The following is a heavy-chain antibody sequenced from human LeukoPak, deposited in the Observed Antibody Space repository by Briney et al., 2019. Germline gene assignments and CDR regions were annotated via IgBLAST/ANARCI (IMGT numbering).Heavy chain of an antibody. J-gene: IGHJ4*02. D-gene: IGHD6-6*01. CDR2: IYTSGST. CDR3: AREHSSSAGFVDY. CDR1: GGSISGYY. V-gene: IGHV4-4*07. Sequence: SETLSLTCTVSGGSISGYYWSWIRQPAGKGLEWIGRIYTSGSTNYNPSLKSRVTISVDKSKNQFSLKLSSVTAADTAVYYCAREHSSSAGFVDYWGQGTLVTVSS.